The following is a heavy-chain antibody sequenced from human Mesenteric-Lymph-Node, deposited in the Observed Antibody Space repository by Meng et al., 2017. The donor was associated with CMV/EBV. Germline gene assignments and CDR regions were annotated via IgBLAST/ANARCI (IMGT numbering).Heavy chain of an antibody. J-gene: IGHJ4*02. D-gene: IGHD3-3*01. CDR3: ARLSRDFWSGYSDY. V-gene: IGHV4-59*01. Sequence: SETLSLTCTVSGGSISSYYWSWIRQPPGKGLEWIGYIYSSGSTNYNPSLKSRVTISVDTSKNQFSLRLSSVTAADTAVYYCARLSRDFWSGYSDYWGQGTLVTVSS. CDR2: IYSSGST. CDR1: GGSISSYY.